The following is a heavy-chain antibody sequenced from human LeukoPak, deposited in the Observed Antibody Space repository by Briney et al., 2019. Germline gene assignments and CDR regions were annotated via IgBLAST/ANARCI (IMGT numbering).Heavy chain of an antibody. CDR1: GGTFTSYA. CDR2: FIPIFGTA. V-gene: IGHV1-69*05. J-gene: IGHJ5*02. Sequence: SVKVSCKASGGTFTSYAMNWVRQAPGQGLEWMGGFIPIFGTANYAQKFQGRVTITTDEFTSTAYMELSSLRSEDTAVYYCASQAGGPAAIRFDPWGQGTLVTVSS. D-gene: IGHD2-2*01. CDR3: ASQAGGPAAIRFDP.